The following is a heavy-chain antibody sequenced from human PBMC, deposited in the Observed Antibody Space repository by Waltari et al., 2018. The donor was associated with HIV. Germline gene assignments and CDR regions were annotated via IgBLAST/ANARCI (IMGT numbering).Heavy chain of an antibody. Sequence: QAQLVQSGAETKKPGSSVTVSCQASGGAFDTFAFTWVRQAPGQGLEWLVWTALFFGVIYAQDFNGRVNITSNPSTRTVFLELGGLRPDDTAVYFCAKSDFTELVRGQKAFDVWGQGT. CDR2: TALFFGV. CDR1: GGAFDTFA. CDR3: AKSDFTELVRGQKAFDV. V-gene: IGHV1-69*19. D-gene: IGHD1-26*01. J-gene: IGHJ3*01.